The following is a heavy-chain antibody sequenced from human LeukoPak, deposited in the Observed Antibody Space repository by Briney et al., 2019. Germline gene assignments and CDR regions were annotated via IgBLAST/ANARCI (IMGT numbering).Heavy chain of an antibody. J-gene: IGHJ3*02. D-gene: IGHD3-10*01. Sequence: GGSLRLSCAASGFIFSDFYMSWIRQAPGKGLEWVSYISTSGTTIYYADSVKGRFTISRDNAKKSLYLQMNSLRAEDTAMYYCAGTSNYIGSGRDDAFDIWGQGTMVIVSS. CDR3: AGTSNYIGSGRDDAFDI. V-gene: IGHV3-11*01. CDR2: ISTSGTTI. CDR1: GFIFSDFY.